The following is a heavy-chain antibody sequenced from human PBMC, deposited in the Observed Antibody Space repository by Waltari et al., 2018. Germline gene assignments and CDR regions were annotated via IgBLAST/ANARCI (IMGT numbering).Heavy chain of an antibody. CDR1: GFNFNAST. J-gene: IGHJ4*02. CDR3: AKQKTGGANDF. D-gene: IGHD3-16*01. Sequence: EVQLVESGGGLVLPGISLKLSCAASGFNFNASTIHWVRQASGKGLEWRCRIRSTLNNYATGYGESMKGRFTISRDDSKDTAYLEIHSLKTEDTAVYYCAKQKTGGANDFWGQGTLVTVSA. V-gene: IGHV3-73*02. CDR2: IRSTLNNYAT.